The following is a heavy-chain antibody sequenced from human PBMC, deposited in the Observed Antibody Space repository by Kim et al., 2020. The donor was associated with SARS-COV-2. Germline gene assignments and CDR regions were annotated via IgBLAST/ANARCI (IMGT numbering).Heavy chain of an antibody. CDR3: ARAGYDFWSGYFDY. V-gene: IGHV3-30*07. J-gene: IGHJ4*02. Sequence: AEHVKGQITISRDNSKNTLYLQMNSLGAEDTAVYYCARAGYDFWSGYFDYWGQGTLVTVSS. D-gene: IGHD3-3*01.